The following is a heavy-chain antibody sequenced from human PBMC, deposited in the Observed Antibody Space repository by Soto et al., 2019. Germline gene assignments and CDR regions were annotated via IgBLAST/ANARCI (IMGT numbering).Heavy chain of an antibody. CDR3: ARREVGTTLDFDY. CDR1: GYTFSSYG. J-gene: IGHJ4*02. D-gene: IGHD1-26*01. V-gene: IGHV1-18*01. Sequence: QVQLVQSGAEVKKPGASVKVSCKASGYTFSSYGISWVRQAPGQGLEWMGWISAYNGNTKYAQKLQGRVTMTTDTPTSTAYMERRSLRSDDTAVYSCARREVGTTLDFDYWGQGTLVTVSS. CDR2: ISAYNGNT.